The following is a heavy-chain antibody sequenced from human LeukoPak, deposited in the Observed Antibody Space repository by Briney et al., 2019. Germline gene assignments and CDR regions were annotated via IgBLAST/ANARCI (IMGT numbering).Heavy chain of an antibody. J-gene: IGHJ4*02. CDR2: ISSSGITI. V-gene: IGHV3-11*01. CDR1: GFTFSDYY. Sequence: PGGSLRLSCAASGFTFSDYYMNWIRQAPGKGLEWVSYISSSGITIYYADSLKGRFTISRDNAKNSLYLQMNSLRAEDTAVYYCARGGGWYGEFDYWGQGTLVTVSS. CDR3: ARGGGWYGEFDY. D-gene: IGHD6-19*01.